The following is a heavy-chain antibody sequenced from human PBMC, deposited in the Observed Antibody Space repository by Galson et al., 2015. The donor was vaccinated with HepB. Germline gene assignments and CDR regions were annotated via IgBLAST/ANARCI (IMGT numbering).Heavy chain of an antibody. J-gene: IGHJ6*02. CDR1: GFTFSSYG. CDR3: ARETLPHLPYYYGMDV. Sequence: SLRLSCAASGFTFSSYGMHWVRQAPGKGLEWVAVIWYDGSNKYYADSVKGRFTISRDNSKNTLYLQMNSLRAEDTAVYYCARETLPHLPYYYGMDVWGQGTTVTVSS. V-gene: IGHV3-33*08. CDR2: IWYDGSNK.